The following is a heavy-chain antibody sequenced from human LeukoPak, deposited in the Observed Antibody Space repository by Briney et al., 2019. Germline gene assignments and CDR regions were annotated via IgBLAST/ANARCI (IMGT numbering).Heavy chain of an antibody. J-gene: IGHJ4*02. CDR2: IYPGDSDT. V-gene: IGHV5-51*01. Sequence: GESLNISCKGSGNSFTSYRIDWVRQMPGKGLEWMGIIYPGDSDTRYSPSFQGQVTISADKSISTAYLQWSSLKASDTAMYFCARVYDSSGYYYGPTFDYWGQGTLVTVSS. D-gene: IGHD3-22*01. CDR3: ARVYDSSGYYYGPTFDY. CDR1: GNSFTSYR.